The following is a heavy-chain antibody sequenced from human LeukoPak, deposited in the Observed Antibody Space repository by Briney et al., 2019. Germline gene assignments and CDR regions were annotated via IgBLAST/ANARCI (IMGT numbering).Heavy chain of an antibody. J-gene: IGHJ5*02. Sequence: PGGSLRLSFATSGVNFTDHHMNWIRQAPGKGLEWISYIDFRGTTIYYADSVKGRFTISRDNAVNSVFLQMNSLRVDDTAVYYCARDKMVRGVSNWFDPWGQGTLVTVSS. CDR3: ARDKMVRGVSNWFDP. CDR2: IDFRGTTI. D-gene: IGHD3-10*01. V-gene: IGHV3-11*01. CDR1: GVNFTDHH.